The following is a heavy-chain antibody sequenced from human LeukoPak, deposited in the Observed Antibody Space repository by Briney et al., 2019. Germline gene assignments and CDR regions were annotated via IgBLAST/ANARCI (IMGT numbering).Heavy chain of an antibody. Sequence: GASLRLSCAASGFTFSSYAMSWVRQAPGKGLEWVSAISGSGGSTYYADSVKGRFTISRDNSKNTLYLQMNSPRAEDTAVYYCAKDRIPGEGLFDYWGQGTLVTVSS. V-gene: IGHV3-23*01. J-gene: IGHJ4*02. CDR2: ISGSGGST. CDR1: GFTFSSYA. D-gene: IGHD7-27*01. CDR3: AKDRIPGEGLFDY.